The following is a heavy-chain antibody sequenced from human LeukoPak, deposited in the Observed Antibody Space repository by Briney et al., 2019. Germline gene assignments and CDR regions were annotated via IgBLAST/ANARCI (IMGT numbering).Heavy chain of an antibody. Sequence: SETLSLTCTVSGGSISGFYWTWIRQPAGKGLEWLGRIYSSGSTKYYPSLKSRVTMSIDTSKNQFSLRLSSVTAADTAAYYCARVNYLGFGESDRSLDPWGQGTLVTVSS. CDR2: IYSSGST. D-gene: IGHD3-10*01. CDR1: GGSISGFY. J-gene: IGHJ5*02. V-gene: IGHV4-4*07. CDR3: ARVNYLGFGESDRSLDP.